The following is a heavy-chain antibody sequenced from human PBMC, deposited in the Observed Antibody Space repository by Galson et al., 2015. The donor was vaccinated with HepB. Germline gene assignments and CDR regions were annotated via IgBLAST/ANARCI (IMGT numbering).Heavy chain of an antibody. D-gene: IGHD5-24*01. V-gene: IGHV1-46*01. CDR2: IKPGDSST. J-gene: IGHJ4*02. Sequence: SVKVSCKASGNTFTSYHMHWVRQAPGQGLEWMGVIKPGDSSTGYAQKFRGRVALTRDTSTSTVYMELSSLRSEDTAVYYCARRASSMAKTFDYWGQGTLLIVSS. CDR3: ARRASSMAKTFDY. CDR1: GNTFTSYH.